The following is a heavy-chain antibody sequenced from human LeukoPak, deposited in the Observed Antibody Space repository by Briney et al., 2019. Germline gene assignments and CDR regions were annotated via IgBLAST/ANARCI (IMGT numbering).Heavy chain of an antibody. Sequence: SETLSLTCTVPGGSISSGGYYWSWIRQHPGKGLEWIGYIYYSGSTYYNPSLKSRVTISVDTSKNQFSLKLSSVTAADTAVYYCARVGADGSGFLFDYWGQGTLVTVSS. CDR1: GGSISSGGYY. CDR3: ARVGADGSGFLFDY. V-gene: IGHV4-31*03. J-gene: IGHJ4*02. CDR2: IYYSGST. D-gene: IGHD3-10*01.